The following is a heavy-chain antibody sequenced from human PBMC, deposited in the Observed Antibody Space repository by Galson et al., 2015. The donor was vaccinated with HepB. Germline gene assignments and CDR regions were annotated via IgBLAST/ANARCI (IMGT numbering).Heavy chain of an antibody. V-gene: IGHV4-39*01. CDR3: ASFYDSSGYYYDY. D-gene: IGHD3-22*01. CDR1: GGSISSSSYY. Sequence: ETLSLTCTVSGGSISSSSYYWGWIRQPPGKGLEWIGSIYYSGSTYYNPSLKSRVTISVDTSKNQFSLKLSSVTAADTAVYYCASFYDSSGYYYDYWGQGTLVTVSS. CDR2: IYYSGST. J-gene: IGHJ4*02.